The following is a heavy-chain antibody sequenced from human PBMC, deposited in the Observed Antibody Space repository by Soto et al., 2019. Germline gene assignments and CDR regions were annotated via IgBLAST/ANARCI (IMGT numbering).Heavy chain of an antibody. D-gene: IGHD2-15*01. V-gene: IGHV3-21*01. J-gene: IGHJ4*02. Sequence: EVQLVESGGGLVKPGGSLRLSCAASGFTFSTYGMNWVRQAPGKGLAWVSSISSSSKYIYYADSVKGRFTISRDNAKNSLYLQVNSLRVEDTAVYYCARDSGYCSGGSCYWGDLRYCGQGTLVTVSS. CDR2: ISSSSKYI. CDR3: ARDSGYCSGGSCYWGDLRY. CDR1: GFTFSTYG.